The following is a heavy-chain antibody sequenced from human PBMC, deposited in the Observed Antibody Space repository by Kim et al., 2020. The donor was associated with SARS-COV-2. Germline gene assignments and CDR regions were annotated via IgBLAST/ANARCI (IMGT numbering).Heavy chain of an antibody. J-gene: IGHJ6*02. CDR3: TTPLGPGVLSYYYYGMDV. D-gene: IGHD3-16*01. Sequence: KSRFTISRDDSKNTLYLQMNSLKTEDTDVYYCTTPLGPGVLSYYYYGMDVWGQGTTVTVSS. V-gene: IGHV3-15*01.